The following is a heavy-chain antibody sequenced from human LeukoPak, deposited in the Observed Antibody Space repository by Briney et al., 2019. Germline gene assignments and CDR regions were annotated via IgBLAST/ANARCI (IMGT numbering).Heavy chain of an antibody. V-gene: IGHV3-30-3*01. CDR3: AKADINYPFDY. J-gene: IGHJ4*02. CDR1: GFTFSSYA. CDR2: ISYDGSNK. D-gene: IGHD5-24*01. Sequence: GGSLRLSCAASGFTFSSYAVHWVRQAPGKGLEWVAVISYDGSNKYYADSVKGRFTISRDNSKNTLYLQMNSLRAEDTAVYYCAKADINYPFDYWGQGTLVTVSS.